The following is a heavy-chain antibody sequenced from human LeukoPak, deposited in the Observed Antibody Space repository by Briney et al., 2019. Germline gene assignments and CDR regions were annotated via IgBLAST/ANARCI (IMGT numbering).Heavy chain of an antibody. V-gene: IGHV4-59*12. CDR1: GGSISDYY. CDR2: INYSGNT. Sequence: SETLSLTCTVSGGSISDYYWSWIRQPPGKGLEWIAFINYSGNTDYNPSLKSRVTISVDTSKNHFSLKLNSVTAADTAVYECARLHVRNNSVLNRFDRWGQGTLVTVSS. CDR3: ARLHVRNNSVLNRFDR. J-gene: IGHJ4*02. D-gene: IGHD3-10*02.